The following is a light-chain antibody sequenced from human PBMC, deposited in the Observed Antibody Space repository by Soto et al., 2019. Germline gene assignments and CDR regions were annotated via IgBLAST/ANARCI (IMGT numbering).Light chain of an antibody. J-gene: IGLJ2*01. CDR1: ELGDEY. CDR2: QDT. CDR3: QAWDTSTVV. V-gene: IGLV3-1*01. Sequence: SYELTQPPSVSVSPGQTASITCFGDELGDEYAFWYQQKPGQSPVLVISQDTERPSGIPERFSGSNSGNTATLTISGTQAMDEADYYCQAWDTSTVVFGGGTKLTVL.